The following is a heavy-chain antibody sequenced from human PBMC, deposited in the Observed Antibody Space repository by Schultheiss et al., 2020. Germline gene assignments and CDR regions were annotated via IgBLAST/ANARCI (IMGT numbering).Heavy chain of an antibody. D-gene: IGHD3-3*01. CDR3: ARGVAIFGVVIIYYYYYGMDV. CDR2: IYHSGAT. V-gene: IGHV4-39*07. CDR1: GGSISSGDYY. Sequence: SETLSLTCTVSGGSISSGDYYWSWIRQPPGKGLEWIGSIYHSGATFYNPSLKSRVTISVDTSKNQFSLKLSSVTAADTAVYYCARGVAIFGVVIIYYYYYGMDVWGQGTTVTVS. J-gene: IGHJ6*02.